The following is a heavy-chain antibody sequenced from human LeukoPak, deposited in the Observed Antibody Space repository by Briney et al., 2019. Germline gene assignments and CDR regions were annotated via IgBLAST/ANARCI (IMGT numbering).Heavy chain of an antibody. CDR3: TTTYYDILTGYYPFDY. Sequence: PGGSLRLSCAASGFTFSNAWMSWVRQAPGKGLEWVGRIKSKTDGGTTDYAAPVKGRFTISRDDSKNTLYLQMNSLKTEDTAVYYCTTTYYDILTGYYPFDYWGQGTLVTVSS. CDR2: IKSKTDGGTT. CDR1: GFTFSNAW. V-gene: IGHV3-15*01. J-gene: IGHJ4*02. D-gene: IGHD3-9*01.